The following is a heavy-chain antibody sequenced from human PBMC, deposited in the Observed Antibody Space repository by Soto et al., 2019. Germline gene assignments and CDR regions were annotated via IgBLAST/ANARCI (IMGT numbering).Heavy chain of an antibody. CDR1: EFTFYTYA. Sequence: GGSLRLSCTASEFTFYTYAMTWVRQAPGKGLEWVSSITDTGVSTYYADSVKGRFTISRDNSRNTLYLQMNSLRTDDTAVYYCAKDTPVVMFLFDSWGRGTLVTVSS. D-gene: IGHD2-21*01. CDR2: ITDTGVST. J-gene: IGHJ4*02. V-gene: IGHV3-23*01. CDR3: AKDTPVVMFLFDS.